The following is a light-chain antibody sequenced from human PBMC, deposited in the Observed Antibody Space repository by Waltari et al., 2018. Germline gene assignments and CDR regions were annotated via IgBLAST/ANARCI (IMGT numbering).Light chain of an antibody. CDR3: SSYTSSTTLA. CDR2: DVS. V-gene: IGLV2-14*03. Sequence: QSALTQPASVSGSPGQSITISCTGTSSDVGGYDYASWYQQHPGKAPKLILYDVSNRPFGVSHRFSGSKSGNTASLTISGLQADDEAEYYCSSYTSSTTLAFGTGTKVTVL. CDR1: SSDVGGYDY. J-gene: IGLJ1*01.